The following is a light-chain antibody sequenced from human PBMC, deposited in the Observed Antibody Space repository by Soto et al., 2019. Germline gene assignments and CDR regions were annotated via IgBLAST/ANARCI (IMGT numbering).Light chain of an antibody. CDR3: QQSYSTPPMYT. V-gene: IGKV1-39*01. CDR1: QSISSY. CDR2: AAS. Sequence: DIQMTQSPSSLSASVGDRVTITCRASQSISSYLNWYQQKPGKAPKLLIYAASSLQSGVPSRFSGSGAGTDVTLTISSLQPEDFATYDCQQSYSTPPMYTFGKGTKLEIK. J-gene: IGKJ2*01.